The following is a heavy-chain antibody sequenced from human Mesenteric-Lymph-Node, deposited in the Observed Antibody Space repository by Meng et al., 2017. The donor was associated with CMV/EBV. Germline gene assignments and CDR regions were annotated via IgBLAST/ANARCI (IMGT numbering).Heavy chain of an antibody. D-gene: IGHD3-10*01. CDR1: GFTFSSYW. CDR3: TTDHASRRLLLLLF. J-gene: IGHJ4*01. Sequence: GESLKISCAASGFTFSSYWMNWVRQAPGKGLEWVSAISASGDTTYYADSVKGRFTISRDNSKNTLFLQMSSLRAEDTAVYYCTTDHASRRLLLLLFWGQGTRVTVSS. CDR2: ISASGDTT. V-gene: IGHV3-23*01.